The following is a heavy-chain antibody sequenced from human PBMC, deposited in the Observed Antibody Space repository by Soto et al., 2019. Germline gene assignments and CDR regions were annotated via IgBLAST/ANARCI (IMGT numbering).Heavy chain of an antibody. J-gene: IGHJ4*02. CDR3: ARGGVSTRTFDY. V-gene: IGHV5-51*01. Sequence: GESLKISCKGSGYNFAGYWIAWVRQMPGKGLELMGIIYPRDSDTRYRPSFQGQVTISAGKSISSAYLQWSSLRASDTAMYYCARGGVSTRTFDYWGQGTPVTVSS. CDR2: IYPRDSDT. D-gene: IGHD3-3*01. CDR1: GYNFAGYW.